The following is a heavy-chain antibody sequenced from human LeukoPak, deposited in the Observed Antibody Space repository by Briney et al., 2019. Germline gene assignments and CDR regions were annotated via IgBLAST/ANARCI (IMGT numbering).Heavy chain of an antibody. D-gene: IGHD3-10*01. J-gene: IGHJ5*02. CDR2: INRGGTT. CDR1: GFSVSNDY. CDR3: VKGYGAFGP. Sequence: GGSLRLSCAVSGFSVSNDYINWVRQAPGKGLEWVSVINRGGTTYYADSVKGRFTISRDNSENMLSLQMNSLRGEDTALYYCVKGYGAFGPWGQGTLVAVSS. V-gene: IGHV3-53*01.